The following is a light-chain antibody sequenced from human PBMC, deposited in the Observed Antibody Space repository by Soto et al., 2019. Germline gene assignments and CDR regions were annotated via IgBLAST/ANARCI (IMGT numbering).Light chain of an antibody. Sequence: QSALTQPASVSGSPGQSITISCTGTSSDVGGYNYVSWYQQHPGKAPKLMIYDVSNRPSGVSNRFSGSKSGNAASLTISGLQAEDDADYYCSSYRASGTLYVFGTGTKLTVL. J-gene: IGLJ1*01. CDR1: SSDVGGYNY. CDR3: SSYRASGTLYV. CDR2: DVS. V-gene: IGLV2-14*01.